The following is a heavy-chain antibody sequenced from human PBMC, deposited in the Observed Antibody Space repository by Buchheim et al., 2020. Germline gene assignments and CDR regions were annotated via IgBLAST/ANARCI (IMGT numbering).Heavy chain of an antibody. CDR1: GGSISTYY. J-gene: IGHJ6*02. D-gene: IGHD3-10*01. CDR2: IYYTVTA. Sequence: QVQLQESGPGLVKPSETLSLTCTVSGGSISTYYWSWIRQPPGKGLEWIGHIYYTVTATYNPSLKSRVTISVDTSKNQLSLKLSSVTAADTAVYYCARVEGRSGGMDVWGQGTT. V-gene: IGHV4-59*12. CDR3: ARVEGRSGGMDV.